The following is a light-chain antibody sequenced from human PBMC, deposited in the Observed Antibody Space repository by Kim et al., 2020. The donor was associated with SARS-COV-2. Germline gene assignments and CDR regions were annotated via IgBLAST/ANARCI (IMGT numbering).Light chain of an antibody. J-gene: IGKJ1*01. V-gene: IGKV3-15*01. CDR2: GAS. CDR3: QQYHKWPPWT. CDR1: QTISIN. Sequence: EIMMTQSPATLSVSPGDRATLSCRASQTISINLAWYQQKPGQAPRLLIYGASTRATGIPARFSGSGSGTEFTLTINSLQSEDFALYYCQQYHKWPPWTFGQGTKVDI.